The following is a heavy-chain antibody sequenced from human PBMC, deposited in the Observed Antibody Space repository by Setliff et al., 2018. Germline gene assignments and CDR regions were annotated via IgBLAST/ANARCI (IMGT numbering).Heavy chain of an antibody. V-gene: IGHV4-4*07. J-gene: IGHJ4*02. CDR1: GGSISSHY. Sequence: SETLSLTCTVSGGSISSHYWTWIRQPAGKGLEWIGRLYTSGDTNYNSSLKSRVSMSLDTSKNQFSLKLSSVTAADTAVYYCARDRVVVLAGRRGFYFDYWGQGTLVTVSS. CDR3: ARDRVVVLAGRRGFYFDY. D-gene: IGHD2-15*01. CDR2: LYTSGDT.